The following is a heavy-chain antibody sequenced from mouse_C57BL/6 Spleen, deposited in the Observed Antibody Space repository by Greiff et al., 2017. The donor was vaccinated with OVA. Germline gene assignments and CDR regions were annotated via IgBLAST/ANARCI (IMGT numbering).Heavy chain of an antibody. CDR1: GYAFSSSW. CDR3: ARGGSPAGFAY. CDR2: IYPGDGDT. J-gene: IGHJ3*01. Sequence: QVQLQQSGPELVKPGASVKISCKASGYAFSSSWMNWVKQRPGKGLEWIGRIYPGDGDTNYNGKFKGKATLTADKSSSTAYMQLSSLTSEDSAVYFCARGGSPAGFAYWGQGTLVTVSA. V-gene: IGHV1-82*01.